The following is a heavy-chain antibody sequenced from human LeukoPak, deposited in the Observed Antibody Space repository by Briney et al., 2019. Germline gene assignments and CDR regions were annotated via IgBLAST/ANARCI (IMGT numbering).Heavy chain of an antibody. Sequence: GGTLRLSCAASGFTFSSYGMSGVRQAPGKGLEWVSAISGSGGSTYYADSVKGRFTISRDNSKNTLYLQMNSLRAEDTAVYYCAKGYGYSYGYDYWGQGTLVTVSS. CDR1: GFTFSSYG. D-gene: IGHD5-18*01. CDR2: ISGSGGST. CDR3: AKGYGYSYGYDY. J-gene: IGHJ4*02. V-gene: IGHV3-23*01.